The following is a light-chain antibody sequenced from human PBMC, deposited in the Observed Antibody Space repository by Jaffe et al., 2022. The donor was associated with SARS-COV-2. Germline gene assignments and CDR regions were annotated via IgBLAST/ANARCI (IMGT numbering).Light chain of an antibody. Sequence: EIVMTQSPATLSVSPGESATLSCRASQSVSSNLAWYQQKPGQVPRLLMYGASTRATGIPARFTGSGSGTEFTLTISGLQSEDFAVYYCQQYNNWPPGTFGQGTKVEIK. J-gene: IGKJ1*01. CDR2: GAS. CDR1: QSVSSN. CDR3: QQYNNWPPGT. V-gene: IGKV3-15*01.